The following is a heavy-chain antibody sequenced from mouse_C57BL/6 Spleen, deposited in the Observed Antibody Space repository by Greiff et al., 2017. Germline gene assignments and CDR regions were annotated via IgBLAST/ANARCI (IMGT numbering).Heavy chain of an antibody. J-gene: IGHJ2*01. D-gene: IGHD1-1*01. CDR2: INPSTGGT. Sequence: VQLQQSGPELVKPGASVKISCKASGYSFTGYYMNWVKQSPETSLEWIGEINPSTGGTTYNQKFKAKATLTVDKSSSTAYMQLKSLTSEDSAVYYCARIGLTDYGSSFFDYWGQGTTLTVSS. CDR1: GYSFTGYY. CDR3: ARIGLTDYGSSFFDY. V-gene: IGHV1-42*01.